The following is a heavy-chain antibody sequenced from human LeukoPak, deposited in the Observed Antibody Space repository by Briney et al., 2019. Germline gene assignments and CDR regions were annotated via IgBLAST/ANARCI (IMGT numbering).Heavy chain of an antibody. V-gene: IGHV1-46*01. Sequence: GASVKVSCKASGYTFTSYYMHWVRQAPGQGLEWMGIINPSGGSTSYAQKFQGRVTMTRDTSTSTVYMELSSLRAEDTAVYYCARAHCSGGSCPRIPDYWGQGTLVTVSS. CDR1: GYTFTSYY. D-gene: IGHD2-15*01. J-gene: IGHJ4*02. CDR3: ARAHCSGGSCPRIPDY. CDR2: INPSGGST.